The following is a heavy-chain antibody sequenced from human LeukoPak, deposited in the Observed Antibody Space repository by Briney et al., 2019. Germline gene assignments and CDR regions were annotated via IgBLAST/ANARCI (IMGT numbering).Heavy chain of an antibody. J-gene: IGHJ6*03. Sequence: SQTLSLTCAISGDSVSSNSAAWNWIRQSPSRGLEWLGRTYYRSKWYNDYAVSVKSRITINPDTSKNQFSLQLNSVTPEDTAVYYCARALSMVRGVSAGYYYMDVWGKGTTVTISS. V-gene: IGHV6-1*01. D-gene: IGHD3-10*01. CDR2: TYYRSKWYN. CDR1: GDSVSSNSAA. CDR3: ARALSMVRGVSAGYYYMDV.